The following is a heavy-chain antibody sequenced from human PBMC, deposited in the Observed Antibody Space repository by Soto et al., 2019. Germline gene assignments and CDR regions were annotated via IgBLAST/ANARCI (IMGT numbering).Heavy chain of an antibody. D-gene: IGHD6-19*01. J-gene: IGHJ6*02. V-gene: IGHV5-51*01. Sequence: GESLKISCKGSGYSFTSYWIGWVRQMPGKGLEWMGIIYPGDSDTRYSPSFQGQVTISADKSISTAYLQWSSLKASETAMYYCARHPSIAVAGTNYYYGIYFLGQGTTVTVSS. CDR1: GYSFTSYW. CDR2: IYPGDSDT. CDR3: ARHPSIAVAGTNYYYGIYF.